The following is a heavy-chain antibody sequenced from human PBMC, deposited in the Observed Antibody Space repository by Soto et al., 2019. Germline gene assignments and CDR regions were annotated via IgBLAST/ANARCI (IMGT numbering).Heavy chain of an antibody. CDR1: GGSLSGYY. Sequence: PETLSLTCAVYGGSLSGYYWSWIRQSPVKGLEWIGEVSHGGTTNYNPSLMSRVTISVDTSQNQLSLKVRSVTAADTAVYYCARLRRMSAAASYYYGMDVWGQGTTVTVSS. CDR2: VSHGGTT. D-gene: IGHD6-13*01. V-gene: IGHV4-34*01. CDR3: ARLRRMSAAASYYYGMDV. J-gene: IGHJ6*02.